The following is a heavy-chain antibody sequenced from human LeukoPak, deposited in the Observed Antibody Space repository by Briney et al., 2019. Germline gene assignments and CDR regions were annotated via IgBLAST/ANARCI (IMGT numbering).Heavy chain of an antibody. CDR1: GFSFSSYW. D-gene: IGHD1/OR15-1a*01. J-gene: IGHJ4*02. CDR3: ARRTRTYFDY. Sequence: GSLGLSCAASGFSFSSYWMAWVRQAPGKGLEWIGSIYYSGSTYYNPSLKSRVTISVDTSKNQFSLKLSSVTAADTAVYYCARRTRTYFDYWGQGTLVTVSS. V-gene: IGHV4-39*01. CDR2: IYYSGST.